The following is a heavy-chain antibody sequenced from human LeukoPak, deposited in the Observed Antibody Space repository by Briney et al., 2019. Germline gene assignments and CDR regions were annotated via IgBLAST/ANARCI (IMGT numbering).Heavy chain of an antibody. CDR1: GYSISSGYY. J-gene: IGHJ4*02. Sequence: SETLSLTCTVSGYSISSGYYWGWIRQPPGKGLEWIGSMFHSGSTYYNPSLKSRVTMSVDTSKNQFSLKLSSVTAADTAVYYCARVRYNWDRDFDYWGQGTLVTVSS. D-gene: IGHD1-20*01. V-gene: IGHV4-38-2*02. CDR3: ARVRYNWDRDFDY. CDR2: MFHSGST.